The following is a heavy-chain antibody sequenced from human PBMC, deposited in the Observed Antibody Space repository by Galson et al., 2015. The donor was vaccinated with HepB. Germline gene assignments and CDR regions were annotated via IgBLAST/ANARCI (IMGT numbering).Heavy chain of an antibody. CDR1: GGSISSTTYF. J-gene: IGHJ4*02. CDR3: TRRYHDSSGYSG. Sequence: TLSLTCTVSGGSISSTTYFWGWIRQLPGKGLEWIASISYSGSTYYNPSLKSRVTISVDTSKDQFSLKLHSVTASDTAVYYCTRRYHDSSGYSGWGQGILVSVSS. D-gene: IGHD3-22*01. V-gene: IGHV4-39*01. CDR2: ISYSGST.